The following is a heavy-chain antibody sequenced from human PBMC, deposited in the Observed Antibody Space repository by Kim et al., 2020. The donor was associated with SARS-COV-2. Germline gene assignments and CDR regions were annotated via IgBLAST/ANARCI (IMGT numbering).Heavy chain of an antibody. J-gene: IGHJ6*02. CDR1: GFSFSNFG. CDR2: IWSDGNNK. V-gene: IGHV3-33*01. Sequence: GGSLRLSCAASGFSFSNFGMHWVRQAPGKGLEWVAVIWSDGNNKYYADSVKGRFTISRDNSKNTLYLQMNTLRAEETAVYYCARGGYKTTVTTYGMDIWGQGTTVTVSS. D-gene: IGHD4-17*01. CDR3: ARGGYKTTVTTYGMDI.